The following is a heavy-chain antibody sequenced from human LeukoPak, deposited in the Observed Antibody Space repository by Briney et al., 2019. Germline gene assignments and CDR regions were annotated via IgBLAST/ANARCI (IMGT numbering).Heavy chain of an antibody. CDR2: IYYSGST. Sequence: SETLSLTCTVSGGSVRSSLYYWVWIRQPPGKGLEWIGNIYYSGSTYYNPSLKSRVTIKVTSVTAADTAVYYCAREQVGMIASYFDYWGQGTLVTVSS. V-gene: IGHV4-39*02. CDR1: GGSVRSSLYY. CDR3: AREQVGMIASYFDY. J-gene: IGHJ4*02. D-gene: IGHD3-22*01.